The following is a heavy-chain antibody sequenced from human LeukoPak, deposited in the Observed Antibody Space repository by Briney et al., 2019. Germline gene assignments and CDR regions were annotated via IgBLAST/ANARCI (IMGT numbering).Heavy chain of an antibody. CDR3: ARGMITFGGVIVIRDWFAP. D-gene: IGHD3-16*02. CDR1: GYTFTSYD. Sequence: GASVKVSCKASGYTFTSYDINWVRQATGQGPEWMGWMNPNSGNTGYAQKFQGRVTITRNTSISTAYMELSSLRSEDTAVYYCARGMITFGGVIVIRDWFAPWGQGTLVTVSS. J-gene: IGHJ5*02. V-gene: IGHV1-8*03. CDR2: MNPNSGNT.